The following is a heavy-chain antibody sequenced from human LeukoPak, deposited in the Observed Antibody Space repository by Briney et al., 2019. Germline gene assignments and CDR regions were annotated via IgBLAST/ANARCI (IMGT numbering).Heavy chain of an antibody. Sequence: GASVKVSCKASGGTFSSYAISWVRQAPGQGLEWMGGIIPIFGTANYAQKFQGRVTITADESTSTAYMELSSLRSEDTAVYYCARDVKLEMATIGWFDPWGQGTLVTVSS. CDR2: IIPIFGTA. J-gene: IGHJ5*02. CDR3: ARDVKLEMATIGWFDP. CDR1: GGTFSSYA. D-gene: IGHD5-24*01. V-gene: IGHV1-69*13.